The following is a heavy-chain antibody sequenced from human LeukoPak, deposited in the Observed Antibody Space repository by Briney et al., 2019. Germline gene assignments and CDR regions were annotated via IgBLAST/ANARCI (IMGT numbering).Heavy chain of an antibody. CDR2: ISGSGGRT. CDR1: GFTFSSYA. D-gene: IGHD3-3*01. Sequence: GGSLRLSCAASGFTFSSYAMSWVRQAPGKGLEWVSAISGSGGRTYYADSVKGRFTISRDNSKNTLYLQMNSLRAEDTAVYYCAKSYDFWSGYYTAYWGQGTLVTVSS. J-gene: IGHJ4*02. CDR3: AKSYDFWSGYYTAY. V-gene: IGHV3-23*01.